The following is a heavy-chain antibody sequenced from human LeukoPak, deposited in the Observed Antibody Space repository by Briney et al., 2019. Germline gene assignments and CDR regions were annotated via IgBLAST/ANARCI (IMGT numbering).Heavy chain of an antibody. D-gene: IGHD3-10*01. Sequence: GGSLRLSCAASGFTFSSYEMNWVRQAPGKGLEWVSYISSSGSTIYYADSVKGRFTISRGNAKNSLYLQMNSLRAEDTAVYYCARDRYYGSGSSPDYWGQGTLVTVSS. J-gene: IGHJ4*02. CDR3: ARDRYYGSGSSPDY. CDR2: ISSSGSTI. V-gene: IGHV3-48*03. CDR1: GFTFSSYE.